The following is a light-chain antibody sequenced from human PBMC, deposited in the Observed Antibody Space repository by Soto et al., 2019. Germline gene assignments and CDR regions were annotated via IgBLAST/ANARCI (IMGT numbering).Light chain of an antibody. Sequence: QSALTQPASVSGSPGQSITISCTGTSSDVSAYTYVSWYQQHPGKAPKLMIFEVSDRPSGVSNRFSCSKSGNTASLTISGLQAEDEADYYCSSYTTSNTLVFGGGTKLTVL. J-gene: IGLJ2*01. V-gene: IGLV2-14*01. CDR3: SSYTTSNTLV. CDR2: EVS. CDR1: SSDVSAYTY.